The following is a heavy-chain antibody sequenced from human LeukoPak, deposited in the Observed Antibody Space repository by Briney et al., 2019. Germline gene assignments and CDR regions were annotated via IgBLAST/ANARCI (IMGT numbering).Heavy chain of an antibody. J-gene: IGHJ6*02. CDR2: IIPIFGTA. V-gene: IGHV1-69*01. CDR3: ARFNDRLAGLRWYYYGMDV. CDR1: GGTFSSYA. D-gene: IGHD4-23*01. Sequence: SVKVSCKASGGTFSSYAISWVRQAPGQGLEWMGGIIPIFGTANYAQKFQGRVTITADESTSTACMELSSLRSEDTAVYYCARFNDRLAGLRWYYYGMDVWGQGTTVTVSS.